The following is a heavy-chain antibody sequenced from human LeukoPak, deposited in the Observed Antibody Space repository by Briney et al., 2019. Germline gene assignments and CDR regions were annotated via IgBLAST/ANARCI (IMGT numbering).Heavy chain of an antibody. V-gene: IGHV3-23*01. J-gene: IGHJ6*02. CDR3: AKGTIDTLTGQSYGMDV. Sequence: PGGSLRLSCAASGFTFSSYAMSWVRQAPGKGLEWVSAISGSGGSTYYADSVKGRFTISRDNSKNTLYLQMNSLRAEDTAVYYCAKGTIDTLTGQSYGMDVWGQGTTVTVSS. CDR2: ISGSGGST. D-gene: IGHD3-9*01. CDR1: GFTFSSYA.